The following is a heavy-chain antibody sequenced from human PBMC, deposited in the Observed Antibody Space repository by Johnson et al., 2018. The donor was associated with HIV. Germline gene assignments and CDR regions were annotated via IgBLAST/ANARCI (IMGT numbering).Heavy chain of an antibody. CDR3: ATDLNWNLGAFDV. CDR1: GFTVSSNY. CDR2: IQSKTDGGAT. J-gene: IGHJ3*01. V-gene: IGHV3-15*01. D-gene: IGHD1-1*01. Sequence: VQLVESGGGVVQPGGSLRLSCAASGFTVSSNYMSWVRQAPGKGLEWIGRIQSKTDGGATDYAAPVKGRFTISRDDSNNTLYLQMNSLNIEDTAVYYCATDLNWNLGAFDVWGQGTMVTVSS.